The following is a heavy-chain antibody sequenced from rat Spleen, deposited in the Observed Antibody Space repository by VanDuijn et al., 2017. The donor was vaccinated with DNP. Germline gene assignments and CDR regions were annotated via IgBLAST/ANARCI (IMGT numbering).Heavy chain of an antibody. Sequence: QVQLRESGPGLIQPSQSLSLTCTVSGFSLSDYSVHWVRQPPGEGLEWMGRIRANGITDYNSALNSRLSISRDTSTSQVFLKLNSLQTEDSAIYFCAREDRMMVVGFLDYWGRGVMVTVSS. CDR3: AREDRMMVVGFLDY. V-gene: IGHV2-19*01. D-gene: IGHD1-12*03. CDR1: GFSLSDYS. J-gene: IGHJ2*01. CDR2: IRANGIT.